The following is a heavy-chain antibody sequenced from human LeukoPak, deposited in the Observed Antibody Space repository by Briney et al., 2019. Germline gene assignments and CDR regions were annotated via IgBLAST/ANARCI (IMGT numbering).Heavy chain of an antibody. J-gene: IGHJ5*02. CDR1: GYSFTSYW. CDR2: IYPGDSDT. Sequence: GESLKISCKGSGYSFTSYWIGWVRQMPGKGLEWMGIIYPGDSDTRYSPSFQGQVTISADKSISTAYLQWSSLKASDTAMYHCASSSTSCYGCFDPWGQGTLVTVSS. V-gene: IGHV5-51*01. CDR3: ASSSTSCYGCFDP. D-gene: IGHD2-2*01.